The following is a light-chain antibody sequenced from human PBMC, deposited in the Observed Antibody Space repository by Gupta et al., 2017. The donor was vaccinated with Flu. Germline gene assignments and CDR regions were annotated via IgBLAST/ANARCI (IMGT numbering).Light chain of an antibody. CDR2: KAS. V-gene: IGKV1-5*03. CDR1: QSISSW. J-gene: IGKJ2*01. Sequence: DIQMTQSPFTLSASVGDRVTITCRASQSISSWLAWYQQKPGKAPKLLIYKASSLESGVPSRFSGSGSGTAFTLTISSLQPDDFATYYCQQDNCSSYTFGQRTKLEIK. CDR3: QQDNCSSYT.